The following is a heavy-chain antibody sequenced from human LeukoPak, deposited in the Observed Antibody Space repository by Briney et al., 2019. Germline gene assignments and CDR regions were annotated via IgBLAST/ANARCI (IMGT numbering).Heavy chain of an antibody. CDR1: GFTFSSYA. Sequence: PGGSLRLSCAASGFTFSSYAMSWVRQAPGKGLEWVSAISGSGGSTYYADSVKGRFTISRDNSKNTLYLQMNSLRAEDTAVYYCAKGYPRGYSYGPRLDYWGQGTLVTVSS. D-gene: IGHD5-18*01. J-gene: IGHJ4*02. CDR3: AKGYPRGYSYGPRLDY. V-gene: IGHV3-23*01. CDR2: ISGSGGST.